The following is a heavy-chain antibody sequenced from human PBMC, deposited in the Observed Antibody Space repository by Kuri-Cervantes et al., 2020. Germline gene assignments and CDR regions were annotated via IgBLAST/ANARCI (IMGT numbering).Heavy chain of an antibody. J-gene: IGHJ4*02. V-gene: IGHV3-23*01. CDR3: AKGPMRGYSGYPKQGYFDY. D-gene: IGHD5-12*01. Sequence: GESLKISCAASGFTFSSCALSWVRRAPGKGLEWVSAISGSGGTTYYADSVKGRFTISRDNSKNTLYLQMNSLRAEDTAVYYCAKGPMRGYSGYPKQGYFDYWGQGTLVTVSS. CDR2: ISGSGGTT. CDR1: GFTFSSCA.